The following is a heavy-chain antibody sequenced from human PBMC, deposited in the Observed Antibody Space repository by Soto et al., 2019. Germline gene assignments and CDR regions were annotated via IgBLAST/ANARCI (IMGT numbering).Heavy chain of an antibody. CDR3: ATLPLRGYSGIRPRPKNVILNY. V-gene: IGHV1-24*01. CDR2: FDPEDGET. CDR1: GYTLTELS. Sequence: ASVKVSCKVSGYTLTELSMHWVRQAPGKGLEWMGGFDPEDGETIFAQKFQDRVTMTEDTSTDTAYMELSSLRSEDTAVYYCATLPLRGYSGIRPRPKNVILNYWGQGTLVTVSS. J-gene: IGHJ4*02. D-gene: IGHD5-12*01.